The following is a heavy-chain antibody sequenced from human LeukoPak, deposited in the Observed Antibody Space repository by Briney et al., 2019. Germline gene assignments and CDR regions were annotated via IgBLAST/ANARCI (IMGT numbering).Heavy chain of an antibody. V-gene: IGHV1-2*02. CDR1: GYTFTSYG. Sequence: ASVKVSCKASGYTFTSYGISWVRQAPGQGLEWMGWINPNSGGTNYAQKFQGRVTMTRDTSISTAYMELSRLRSDDTAVYYCARGRSGSYYIGYYYMDVWGKGTTVTVSS. D-gene: IGHD3-10*01. J-gene: IGHJ6*03. CDR3: ARGRSGSYYIGYYYMDV. CDR2: INPNSGGT.